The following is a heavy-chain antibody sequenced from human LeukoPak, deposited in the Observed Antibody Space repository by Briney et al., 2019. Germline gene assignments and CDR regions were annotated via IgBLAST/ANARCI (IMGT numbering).Heavy chain of an antibody. J-gene: IGHJ5*02. CDR3: ARARPNDYGDYGGWFDP. D-gene: IGHD4-17*01. V-gene: IGHV4-30-2*01. CDR2: IYHSGST. Sequence: SETLSLTCAVSGGSISSGGYSWSWIRQPPGKGLEWIGYIYHSGSTYYNPSLKSRVTISVDTSKNQFSLKLSSVTAADTAVYYCARARPNDYGDYGGWFDPWGQGTLVTVSS. CDR1: GGSISSGGYS.